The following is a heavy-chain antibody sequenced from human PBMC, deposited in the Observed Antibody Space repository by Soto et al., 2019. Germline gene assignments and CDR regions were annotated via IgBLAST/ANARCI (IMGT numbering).Heavy chain of an antibody. CDR1: GFTFSSYA. J-gene: IGHJ4*02. Sequence: LSCAASGFTFSSYAMHGVRQAPGKGLEWVAVISYDGSNKYYADSVKGRFTISRDNSRNTLYLQMNSLRAEDTAVYYCALSRLRFYTFDYWGQGTLVTVSS. D-gene: IGHD4-17*01. CDR3: ALSRLRFYTFDY. V-gene: IGHV3-30-3*01. CDR2: ISYDGSNK.